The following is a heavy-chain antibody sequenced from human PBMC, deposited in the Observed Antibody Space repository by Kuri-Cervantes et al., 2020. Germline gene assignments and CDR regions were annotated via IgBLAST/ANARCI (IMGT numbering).Heavy chain of an antibody. J-gene: IGHJ6*03. D-gene: IGHD3-10*01. CDR1: GFTFSSYG. Sequence: GESLKISCAASGFTFSSYGMHWVRQAPGKGLEWVAFIRYDGSNKYYADSVKGRFTISRDNSKNTLYLQMNSLRAEDTAVYYCAKDSSNNYGSGSYYYYYYMDVWGKGTTVPSP. CDR2: IRYDGSNK. CDR3: AKDSSNNYGSGSYYYYYYMDV. V-gene: IGHV3-30*02.